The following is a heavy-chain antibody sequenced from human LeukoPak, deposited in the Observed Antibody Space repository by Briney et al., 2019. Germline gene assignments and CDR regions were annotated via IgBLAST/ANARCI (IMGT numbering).Heavy chain of an antibody. V-gene: IGHV1-46*01. CDR2: IYPRDGST. Sequence: ASVKVSCKASGYTFTSNYIHWVRQAPGQGLEWMGMIYPRDGSTSYAQKFQGRVTVTRDTSTSTVPMELSGLRSEDTAVYSCARDQEGFAYWGQGTLVTVSS. CDR1: GYTFTSNY. CDR3: ARDQEGFAY. J-gene: IGHJ4*02.